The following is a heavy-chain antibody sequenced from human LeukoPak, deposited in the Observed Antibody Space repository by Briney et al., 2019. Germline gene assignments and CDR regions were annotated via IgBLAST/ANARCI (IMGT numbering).Heavy chain of an antibody. D-gene: IGHD6-19*01. Sequence: PGGSLRLSCAASGFTVSSNYMSWVRQAPGKGLEWVSVIYSGGSTYYADSVKGRFTISRDNSKNTLYLQMNSLRAEDTAVYYCARDRGQWLAHYFDYWGQGTLVTASS. J-gene: IGHJ4*02. CDR1: GFTVSSNY. CDR3: ARDRGQWLAHYFDY. V-gene: IGHV3-66*01. CDR2: IYSGGST.